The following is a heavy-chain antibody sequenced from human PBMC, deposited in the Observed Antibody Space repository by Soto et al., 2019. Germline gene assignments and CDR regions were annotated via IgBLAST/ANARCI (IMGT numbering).Heavy chain of an antibody. CDR3: ARAAMGGSSWPFDY. CDR1: GGSISSVSYYW. V-gene: IGHV4-4*02. J-gene: IGHJ4*02. D-gene: IGHD6-13*01. Sequence: PSETLSLTCTVSGGSISSVSYYWWSWVRQPPGKGLEWIGEIYHSGSTNYNPSLKSRVTISVDKSKNQFSLKLSSVTAADTAVYYCARAAMGGSSWPFDYWGQGTLVTVSS. CDR2: IYHSGST.